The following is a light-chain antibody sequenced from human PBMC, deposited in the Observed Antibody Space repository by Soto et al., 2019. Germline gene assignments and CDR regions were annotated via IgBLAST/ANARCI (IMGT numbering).Light chain of an antibody. CDR2: AAS. V-gene: IGKV1-39*01. CDR3: QQSSSSPWT. Sequence: DIQMTQSPSSLSASVGDRVTITCRVSESISSYLNWYQQTPGTAPKFLISAASTLETGVPSRFSGSGSGTDFTLTISSLQPEDFATYFCQQSSSSPWTFGQGTKVEVK. J-gene: IGKJ1*01. CDR1: ESISSY.